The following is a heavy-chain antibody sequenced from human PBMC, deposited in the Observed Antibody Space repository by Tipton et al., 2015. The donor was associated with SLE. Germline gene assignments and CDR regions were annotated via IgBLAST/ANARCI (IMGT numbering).Heavy chain of an antibody. CDR2: ISSSGSYT. CDR1: GFTFSDYY. Sequence: GSLRLSCAASGFTFSDYYMSWIRQAPGKGLEWVAYISSSGSYTNYADSVKGRFTISRDNAKNSLYLQMNSLRAEDTAVYYCAKAPGAARRGYYMDVWGKGTTVTVSS. D-gene: IGHD6-6*01. CDR3: AKAPGAARRGYYMDV. V-gene: IGHV3-11*05. J-gene: IGHJ6*03.